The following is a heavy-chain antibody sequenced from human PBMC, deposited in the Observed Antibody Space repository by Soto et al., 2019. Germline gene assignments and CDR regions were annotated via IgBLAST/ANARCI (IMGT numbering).Heavy chain of an antibody. CDR1: GFTFSTHS. CDR2: ISSRSDI. D-gene: IGHD2-2*02. J-gene: IGHJ6*02. Sequence: SGFTFSTHSINWVRQAPGKGLEWVSSISSRSDIYYADSVKGRFTISRDNAKNSVSLQMNSLRAEDTAVYYWAREYTAWPLAYGLDVWGQGTSVTVSS. V-gene: IGHV3-21*01. CDR3: AREYTAWPLAYGLDV.